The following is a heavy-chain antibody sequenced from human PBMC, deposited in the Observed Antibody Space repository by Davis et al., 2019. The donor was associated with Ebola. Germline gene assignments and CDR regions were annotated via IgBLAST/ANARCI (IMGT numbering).Heavy chain of an antibody. CDR3: ARDRVGEQLVLDYYGMDV. D-gene: IGHD6-6*01. J-gene: IGHJ6*02. Sequence: GESLKISCAASGFTFSDYYMSWIRQAPGKGLEWVSYISSSGSTIYYADSVKGRFTISRDNAKNSLYLQMNSLRDEDTAVYYCARDRVGEQLVLDYYGMDVWGQGTTVTVSS. V-gene: IGHV3-11*04. CDR1: GFTFSDYY. CDR2: ISSSGSTI.